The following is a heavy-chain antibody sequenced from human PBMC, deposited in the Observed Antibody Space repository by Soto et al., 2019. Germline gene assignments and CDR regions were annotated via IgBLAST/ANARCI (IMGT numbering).Heavy chain of an antibody. CDR1: GGTFSSYA. CDR3: ARDPAPYYYDSSGYYGVAFDI. CDR2: IIPIFGTA. J-gene: IGHJ3*02. D-gene: IGHD3-22*01. V-gene: IGHV1-69*13. Sequence: SVKVSCKASGGTFSSYAISWVRQAPGQGLEWMGGIIPIFGTANYAQKFQGRVTITADESTSTAYMELSSLRSEDTAVYYCARDPAPYYYDSSGYYGVAFDIWGQGTMVTVSS.